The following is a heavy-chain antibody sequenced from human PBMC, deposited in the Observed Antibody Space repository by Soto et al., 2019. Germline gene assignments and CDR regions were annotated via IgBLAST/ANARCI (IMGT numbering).Heavy chain of an antibody. CDR2: IYYSGST. D-gene: IGHD6-6*01. CDR1: GDSISSYY. J-gene: IGHJ4*02. V-gene: IGHV4-59*01. Sequence: SETLSLTCTVSGDSISSYYWTWIRQPPGKGLEWIGYIYYSGSTNYNPSLKSRVTISVDTSKNQFSPKLTSVTAADTAVYYCARDIRLGSSSDYWGQGTLVTVSS. CDR3: ARDIRLGSSSDY.